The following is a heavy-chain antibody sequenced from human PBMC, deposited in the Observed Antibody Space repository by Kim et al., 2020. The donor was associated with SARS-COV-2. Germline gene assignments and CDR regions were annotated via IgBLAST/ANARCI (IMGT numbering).Heavy chain of an antibody. CDR3: ARENLEISDWKEYYYGMDV. CDR1: GGSISSYY. J-gene: IGHJ6*02. CDR2: IYTSGST. V-gene: IGHV4-4*07. Sequence: SETLSLTCTVSGGSISSYYWSWIRQPAGKGLEWIGRIYTSGSTNYNPSLKSRVTMSADTSKNQFSLMLSSVIAADTAVYYCARENLEISDWKEYYYGMDVWGQGTPVTVSS. D-gene: IGHD6-19*01.